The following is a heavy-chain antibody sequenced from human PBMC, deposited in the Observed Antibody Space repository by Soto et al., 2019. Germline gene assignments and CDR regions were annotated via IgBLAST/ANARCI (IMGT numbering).Heavy chain of an antibody. CDR1: GYHFTNYW. J-gene: IGHJ4*02. V-gene: IGHV5-51*01. CDR3: ARDLQGNIDS. D-gene: IGHD3-10*01. Sequence: GESLKISCKGSGYHFTNYWIGWVRQMPGKGLEWMGFIYPSDSDTRYSPSFQGQVTISADKSISTAYLQWSSLKASDTAMYYCARDLQGNIDSWGQGTLVTVSS. CDR2: IYPSDSDT.